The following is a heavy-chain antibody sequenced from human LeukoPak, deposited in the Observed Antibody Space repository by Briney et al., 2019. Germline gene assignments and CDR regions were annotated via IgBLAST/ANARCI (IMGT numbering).Heavy chain of an antibody. CDR3: ASYDSSGYTSPYDAFDI. V-gene: IGHV1-46*01. J-gene: IGHJ3*02. Sequence: GASVKVSCKASGYTFTSYYMHWVRQAPGQGLEWMGIINPSGGSTSYAQKFQGRVTMTRDTSTSTVYMELSSLRSEDTAVYYCASYDSSGYTSPYDAFDIWGQGTMVTVSS. CDR2: INPSGGST. D-gene: IGHD3-22*01. CDR1: GYTFTSYY.